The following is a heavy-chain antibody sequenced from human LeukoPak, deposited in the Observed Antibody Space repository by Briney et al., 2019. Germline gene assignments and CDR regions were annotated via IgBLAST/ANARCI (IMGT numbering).Heavy chain of an antibody. D-gene: IGHD5-18*01. CDR3: TSGGYSYGYNGALDI. CDR2: IIPIFGTA. Sequence: ASVKVSCKASGGTFSSYAISWVRQAPGQGLEWMGRIIPIFGTANYAQKFRGRVTITTDESTSTAYMELSSLRSEDTAVYYCTSGGYSYGYNGALDIWGQGTMVTVSS. J-gene: IGHJ3*02. CDR1: GGTFSSYA. V-gene: IGHV1-69*05.